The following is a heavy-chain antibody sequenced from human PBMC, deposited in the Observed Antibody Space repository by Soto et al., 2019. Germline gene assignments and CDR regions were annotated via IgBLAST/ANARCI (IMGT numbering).Heavy chain of an antibody. CDR3: VRDRAYSGYDN. V-gene: IGHV3-74*01. Sequence: PGGSLRLSCAASGFTFSNYWIHWVRQAPGKEQVWVSRIKNDGRSTTYADSVKGRLTISRDNAKNTMFLQMNSLRVEDTATYYCVRDRAYSGYDNWGQGSVVTVAS. CDR2: IKNDGRST. D-gene: IGHD5-12*01. J-gene: IGHJ4*02. CDR1: GFTFSNYW.